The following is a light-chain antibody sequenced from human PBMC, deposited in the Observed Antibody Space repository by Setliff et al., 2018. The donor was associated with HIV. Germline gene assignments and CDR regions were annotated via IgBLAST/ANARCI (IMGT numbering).Light chain of an antibody. Sequence: QSVLTQPRSVSGSPGQSVTISCTGTASDIGNYKYVSWYQQQPDKAPKLIIYDVTKRPSGVPDRFSGSKSGNTASLTISGLQAEDEADYYCCSYAGSYTPVIFGGGTKVT. J-gene: IGLJ2*01. CDR2: DVT. V-gene: IGLV2-11*01. CDR3: CSYAGSYTPVI. CDR1: ASDIGNYKY.